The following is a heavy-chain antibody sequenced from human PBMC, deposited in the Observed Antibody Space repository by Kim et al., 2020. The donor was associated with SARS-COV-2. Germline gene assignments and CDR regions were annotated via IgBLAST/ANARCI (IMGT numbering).Heavy chain of an antibody. CDR2: IDPVDSYP. Sequence: GESLKISCKASGYTFSAHWISWVRQVPGRDLEWLGKIDPVDSYPTYNPSLRGHVTISGDQSITTVYLQWITLEASDTAMYFCARHSGGTSPFDVWGQGTMVTVSS. J-gene: IGHJ3*01. D-gene: IGHD1-1*01. V-gene: IGHV5-10-1*01. CDR3: ARHSGGTSPFDV. CDR1: GYTFSAHW.